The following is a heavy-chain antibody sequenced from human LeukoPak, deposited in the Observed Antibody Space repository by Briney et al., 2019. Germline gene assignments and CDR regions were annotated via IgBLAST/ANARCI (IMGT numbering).Heavy chain of an antibody. CDR1: GYTFSSYA. CDR3: AKIYYYDSSGPDY. D-gene: IGHD3-22*01. CDR2: ISGSGGST. V-gene: IGHV3-23*01. Sequence: GGSLRLSCAASGYTFSSYAMSWFRQAPGKGLEWVSAISGSGGSTYYADSVKGRFTISRDNSKNTLYLQMNSLRAEDTAVYYCAKIYYYDSSGPDYWGQGTLVTVSS. J-gene: IGHJ4*02.